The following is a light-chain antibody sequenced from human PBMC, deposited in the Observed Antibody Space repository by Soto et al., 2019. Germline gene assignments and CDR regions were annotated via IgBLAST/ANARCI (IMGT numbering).Light chain of an antibody. CDR2: LAS. V-gene: IGKV1-5*03. Sequence: IQMTQSPSTLSASEGDRVIITCRPSQSVNNRLAWYQQRPGKAPKLLIYLASTLESGVPSRFSGSGSGTEFTLTISSLQPDDSATYYCQQYNSYPYTFGQGTKLEIK. CDR3: QQYNSYPYT. CDR1: QSVNNR. J-gene: IGKJ2*01.